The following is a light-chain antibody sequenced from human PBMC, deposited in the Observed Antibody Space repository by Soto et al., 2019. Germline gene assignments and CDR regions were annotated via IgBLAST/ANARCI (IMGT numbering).Light chain of an antibody. J-gene: IGLJ1*01. V-gene: IGLV1-40*01. CDR2: GNN. Sequence: QSVLTQPPSVSGAPGQRVTISCTGSSSHFGARYDVHWYQQLPGTAPKLLIYGNNERPSGVPDRSSGSKSGTSASLAITGLQAEDEADYYCQSYDSSLSGYVFGTGTQLTVL. CDR3: QSYDSSLSGYV. CDR1: SSHFGARYD.